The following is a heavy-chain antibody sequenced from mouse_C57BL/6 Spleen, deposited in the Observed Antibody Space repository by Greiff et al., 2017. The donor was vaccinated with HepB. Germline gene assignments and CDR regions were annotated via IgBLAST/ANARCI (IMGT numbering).Heavy chain of an antibody. Sequence: VQLQQPGAELVMPGASVKLSCKASGYTFTSYWMHWVKQRPGQGLEWIGEIDPSDSYTNYNQKFKGKSTLTVDKSSSTAYMQLSSLTSEDSAVYYCARLVQDGYPYYFDYGGQGTTLTVSS. J-gene: IGHJ2*01. CDR2: IDPSDSYT. D-gene: IGHD2-3*01. V-gene: IGHV1-69*01. CDR1: GYTFTSYW. CDR3: ARLVQDGYPYYFDY.